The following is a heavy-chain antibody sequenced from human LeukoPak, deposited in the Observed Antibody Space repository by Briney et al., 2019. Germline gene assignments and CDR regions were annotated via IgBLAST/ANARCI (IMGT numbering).Heavy chain of an antibody. CDR2: IIPIFGTA. J-gene: IGHJ4*02. CDR1: GGTFSSYA. D-gene: IGHD3-22*01. Sequence: ASVKVSCKASGGTFSSYAISWVRQAPGQGLEWMGGIIPIFGTANYAQKIQGRVTITADESTSTAYMELSSLRSEDTAVYYCARDGYYDSSGDQNSDYWGQGTLVTVSS. V-gene: IGHV1-69*13. CDR3: ARDGYYDSSGDQNSDY.